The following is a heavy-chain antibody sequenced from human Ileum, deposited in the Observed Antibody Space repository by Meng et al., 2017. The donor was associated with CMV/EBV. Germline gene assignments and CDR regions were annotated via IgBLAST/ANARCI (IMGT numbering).Heavy chain of an antibody. CDR2: VSGGGYSR. Sequence: CAAYGVPVNNYPMSWVRQAPGMGLEWVAGVSGGGYSRYDADSVKGRFTISRDNSKNMLYLEMKNLRAEDTAIYYCAGGGPAIFSPFDPWGQGTLVTVSS. V-gene: IGHV3-23*01. J-gene: IGHJ5*02. CDR3: AGGGPAIFSPFDP. D-gene: IGHD3-3*01. CDR1: GVPVNNYP.